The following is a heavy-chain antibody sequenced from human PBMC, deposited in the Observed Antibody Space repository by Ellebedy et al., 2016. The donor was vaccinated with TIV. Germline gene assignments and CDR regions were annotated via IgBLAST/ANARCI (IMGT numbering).Heavy chain of an antibody. CDR3: ARPTTGYQTGYYGLDV. V-gene: IGHV5-51*01. Sequence: GESLKISCKGSGYTFSTYWIAWVRQMPGKGLELIGIIFPGDSATRYSPSFQGQVTISVDKSTNTAHLQWGSLKASDTAIYYCARPTTGYQTGYYGLDVWGQGTTVTVSS. J-gene: IGHJ6*02. D-gene: IGHD3-9*01. CDR1: GYTFSTYW. CDR2: IFPGDSAT.